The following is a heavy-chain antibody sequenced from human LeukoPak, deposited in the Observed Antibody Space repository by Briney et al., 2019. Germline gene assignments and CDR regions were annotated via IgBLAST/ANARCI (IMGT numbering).Heavy chain of an antibody. CDR3: ARDLYDSSGYYDIYYYYYGIDV. CDR1: GYTFTSYA. Sequence: ASVKVSCKASGYTFTSYAIHWVRQAPGQRLEWMGWISAGNGNTKYAQKLQGRVTMTTDTSTSTAYMELKSLRSDDTAVYYCARDLYDSSGYYDIYYYYYGIDVWGQGTTVTVSS. J-gene: IGHJ6*02. CDR2: ISAGNGNT. D-gene: IGHD3-22*01. V-gene: IGHV1-18*01.